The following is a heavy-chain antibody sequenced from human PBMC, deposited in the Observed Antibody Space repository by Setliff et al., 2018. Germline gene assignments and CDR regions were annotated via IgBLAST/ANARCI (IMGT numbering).Heavy chain of an antibody. CDR3: SMALYFDY. J-gene: IGHJ4*02. CDR1: GFTFSSYA. D-gene: IGHD3-10*01. CDR2: IKQDGSEK. Sequence: GGSLRLSCAASGFTFSSYAMSWVRQAPGKGLEWVANIKQDGSEKYYVDSVKGRFTISRDNAKNSLYLQMNSLRAEDTAVYYCSMALYFDYWGQGTLVTVSS. V-gene: IGHV3-7*01.